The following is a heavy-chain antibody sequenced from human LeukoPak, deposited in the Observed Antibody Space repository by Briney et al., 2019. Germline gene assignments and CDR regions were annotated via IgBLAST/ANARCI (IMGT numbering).Heavy chain of an antibody. J-gene: IGHJ4*02. D-gene: IGHD3-22*01. V-gene: IGHV4-31*03. CDR3: ARVKGYCDSSGYLDY. CDR2: IYYSGST. Sequence: SETLSLTCTVSGGSISSGGYYWSWIRQHPGKGLEWIWYIYYSGSTYYNPSLKSRVTVSVDTSKNQFSLKLSSVTAADTAVYYCARVKGYCDSSGYLDYWGQGTLVTVSS. CDR1: GGSISSGGYY.